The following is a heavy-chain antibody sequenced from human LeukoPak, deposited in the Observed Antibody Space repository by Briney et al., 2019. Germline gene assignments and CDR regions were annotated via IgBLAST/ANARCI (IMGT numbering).Heavy chain of an antibody. J-gene: IGHJ4*02. CDR1: GHTFTSYD. CDR3: ARGAYYYDSSGYHTFDY. D-gene: IGHD3-22*01. V-gene: IGHV1-8*01. Sequence: ASVKVSCKASGHTFTSYDINWVRQATGQGLEWMGWMNPNSGNTGYAQKFQGRVTMTRNTSISTAYMEPSSLRSEDTAVYYCARGAYYYDSSGYHTFDYWGQGTLVTVSS. CDR2: MNPNSGNT.